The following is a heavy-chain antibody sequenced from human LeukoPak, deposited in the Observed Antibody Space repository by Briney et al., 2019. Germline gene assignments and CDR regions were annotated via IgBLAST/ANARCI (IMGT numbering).Heavy chain of an antibody. V-gene: IGHV4-59*12. Sequence: SETLSLTCTVSGGSISSYYWSWIRQPPGKGLEWIGYIYYSGSTNYNPSLKSRVTISVDTSKNQFSLKLSSVTAADTAVYYCAIGPFAYCSSTSCLDYFDSWDQGTLVTVSS. J-gene: IGHJ4*02. CDR2: IYYSGST. CDR1: GGSISSYY. D-gene: IGHD2-2*01. CDR3: AIGPFAYCSSTSCLDYFDS.